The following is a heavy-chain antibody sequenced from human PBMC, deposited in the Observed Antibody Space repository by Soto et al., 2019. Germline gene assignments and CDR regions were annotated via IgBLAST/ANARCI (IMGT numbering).Heavy chain of an antibody. D-gene: IGHD3-10*01. J-gene: IGHJ3*02. CDR3: AKGGGRAKLLWFGESNSDAFDI. Sequence: PGGSLRLSCAASGFTFSAYTMNWVRQAPGKGLEWISSIDTGSKFMFYADSVTGRFTISRDNAKSSLYLQINSLRAEDTAVYYCAKGGGRAKLLWFGESNSDAFDIWGQGTMVTVSS. V-gene: IGHV3-21*01. CDR1: GFTFSAYT. CDR2: IDTGSKFM.